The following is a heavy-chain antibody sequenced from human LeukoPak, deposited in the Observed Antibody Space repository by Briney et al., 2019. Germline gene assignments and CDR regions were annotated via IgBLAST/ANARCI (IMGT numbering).Heavy chain of an antibody. CDR1: GYSISSGYY. CDR2: IYHSGST. CDR3: AREMREGWFDP. Sequence: PSETLSLTCTVSGYSISSGYYWGWIRQPPGKGLEWIGSIYHSGSTYYNPSLKSRVTISVDTSKNQFSLKLSSVTAADTAVYYCAREMREGWFDPWGQGTLVTVSP. V-gene: IGHV4-38-2*02. D-gene: IGHD5-24*01. J-gene: IGHJ5*02.